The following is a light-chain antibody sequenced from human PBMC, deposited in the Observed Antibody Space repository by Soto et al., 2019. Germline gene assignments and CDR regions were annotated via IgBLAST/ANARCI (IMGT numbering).Light chain of an antibody. CDR1: SSDVGGYNY. Sequence: QSALAQPASVSGSLGQSITISCTGTSSDVGGYNYVSWYQQHPGKAPKLMIYEVSNRPSGVSNRFSGSKSGNTASLTISGVQAEDEADYYCTSYTSSSTPYVFGTGTKVT. V-gene: IGLV2-14*01. CDR3: TSYTSSSTPYV. J-gene: IGLJ1*01. CDR2: EVS.